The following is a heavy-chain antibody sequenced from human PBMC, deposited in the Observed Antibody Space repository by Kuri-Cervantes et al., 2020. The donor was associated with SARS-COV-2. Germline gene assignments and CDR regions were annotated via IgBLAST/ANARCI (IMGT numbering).Heavy chain of an antibody. CDR1: GYTFTSYD. Sequence: ASVKVSCKASGYTFTSYDINWVRQATGQGLEWMGWMNPNSGNTGYAQKFQGRVTITADESTSTAYMELSSLRSEDTAVYYCARSPFIGDLGNAHYYYYMDVWGKGTTVTVSS. CDR3: ARSPFIGDLGNAHYYYYMDV. CDR2: MNPNSGNT. D-gene: IGHD4-17*01. J-gene: IGHJ6*03. V-gene: IGHV1-8*03.